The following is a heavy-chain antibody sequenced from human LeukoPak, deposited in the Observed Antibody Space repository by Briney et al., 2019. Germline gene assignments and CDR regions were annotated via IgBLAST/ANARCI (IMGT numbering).Heavy chain of an antibody. CDR2: IYHSGST. D-gene: IGHD5-18*01. CDR1: GGSISSGGYS. CDR3: ANRGYSYGDNAFDI. J-gene: IGHJ3*02. Sequence: SETLSLTCADSGGSISSGGYSWSWIRQPPGKGLEWIGYIYHSGSTYYNPSLKSRVTISVDRSKNQFSLKLSSVTAADTAVYYCANRGYSYGDNAFDIWGQGTMVTVSS. V-gene: IGHV4-30-2*01.